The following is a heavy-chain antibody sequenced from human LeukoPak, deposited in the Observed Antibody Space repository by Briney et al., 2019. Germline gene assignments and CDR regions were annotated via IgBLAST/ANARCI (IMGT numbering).Heavy chain of an antibody. Sequence: GGSLRLSCAASGFTFSSYAMSWVRQAPGEGLEWVSAISGSGGSTYYADSVKGRFTISRDNSKNTLYLQMNSLRAEDTAVYYCAKVLRFLEWLTPWGQGTLVTVSS. CDR1: GFTFSSYA. V-gene: IGHV3-23*01. CDR2: ISGSGGST. J-gene: IGHJ5*02. D-gene: IGHD3-3*01. CDR3: AKVLRFLEWLTP.